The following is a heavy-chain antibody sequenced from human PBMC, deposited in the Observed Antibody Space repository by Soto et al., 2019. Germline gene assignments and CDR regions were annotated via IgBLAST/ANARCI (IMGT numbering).Heavy chain of an antibody. J-gene: IGHJ6*02. Sequence: PEESLKISCKGSGYTLTNYWIVWVRQIPWKGLEWMGIIYPGDSDTRYSPSFQGQVTISADRSISTAYLQWSSLKASDTGMYYCARYPTLTDYFFHGMDVWGQGTTVTVSS. D-gene: IGHD4-17*01. CDR1: GYTLTNYW. CDR3: ARYPTLTDYFFHGMDV. V-gene: IGHV5-51*01. CDR2: IYPGDSDT.